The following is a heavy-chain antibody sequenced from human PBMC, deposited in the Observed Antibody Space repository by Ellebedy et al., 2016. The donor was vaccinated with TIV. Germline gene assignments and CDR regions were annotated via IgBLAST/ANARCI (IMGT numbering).Heavy chain of an antibody. J-gene: IGHJ4*02. CDR3: ARDRRVYSDYDWELEY. CDR2: ISYDGSKK. Sequence: GGSLRLSCAASGFTFSSYAMHWVRQAPGKGLEWVAVISYDGSKKYYADSVKGRFTISRDNSKNTLYLQMNSLRVEDTAVYYCARDRRVYSDYDWELEYWGQGTLVTVSS. V-gene: IGHV3-30*04. D-gene: IGHD5-12*01. CDR1: GFTFSSYA.